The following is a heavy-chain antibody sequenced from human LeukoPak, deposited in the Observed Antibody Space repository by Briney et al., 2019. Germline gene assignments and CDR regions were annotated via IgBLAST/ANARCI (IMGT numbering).Heavy chain of an antibody. CDR2: IRYDGSNK. Sequence: GGSLRLSCAASGFIFSSYGMHWVRQAPGKGLEWVAFIRYDGSNKYYIDSVKGRFTISRDNSKNTLYLQMNSLRAEDTAVYYCARVLSGSWDWFDPWGQGTLVTVSS. D-gene: IGHD3-22*01. CDR3: ARVLSGSWDWFDP. V-gene: IGHV3-30*02. J-gene: IGHJ5*02. CDR1: GFIFSSYG.